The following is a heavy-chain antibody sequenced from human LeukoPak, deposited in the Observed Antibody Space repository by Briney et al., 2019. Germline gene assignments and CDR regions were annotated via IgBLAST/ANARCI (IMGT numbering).Heavy chain of an antibody. D-gene: IGHD3-10*01. CDR2: INHSGST. J-gene: IGHJ5*02. Sequence: PGGSLRLSCAASGFTFSSYSMNWVRQPPGKGLEWIGEINHSGSTNYNPSLKSRVTISVDTSKNQVSLKLNSVTAADTAVYYCARGPDSGSYYAWFDPWGQGTLVTVSS. CDR1: GFTFSSYS. V-gene: IGHV4-34*01. CDR3: ARGPDSGSYYAWFDP.